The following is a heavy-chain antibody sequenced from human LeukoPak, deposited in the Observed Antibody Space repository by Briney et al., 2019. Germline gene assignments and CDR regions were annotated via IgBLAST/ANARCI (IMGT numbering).Heavy chain of an antibody. CDR1: GFTFSNYW. D-gene: IGHD5-18*01. CDR3: AGLDTIMVRDAGY. V-gene: IGHV3-7*01. J-gene: IGHJ4*02. CDR2: IRKDGNDE. Sequence: GGSLRLSCAASGFTFSNYWMSWVRQAPGQGLEWVANIRKDGNDEYYVDSVKGRFTISRDNAKNSLYLQMNSLRAEDTAVYYCAGLDTIMVRDAGYWGQGTLVIVSS.